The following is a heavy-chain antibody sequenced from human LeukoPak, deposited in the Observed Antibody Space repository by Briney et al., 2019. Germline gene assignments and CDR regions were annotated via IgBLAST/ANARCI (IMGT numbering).Heavy chain of an antibody. V-gene: IGHV3-48*03. J-gene: IGHJ6*04. D-gene: IGHD3-10*01. CDR1: GFTFSSYE. Sequence: PGGSLRLSCAASGFTFSSYEMNWVRQAPGKGLEWVSYISSSDSTIYYADSVKGRFTVSRDNAKNSLYLQMNSLRAEDTAIYYCARAWFYYGSGMDVWGKGTTVTISA. CDR3: ARAWFYYGSGMDV. CDR2: ISSSDSTI.